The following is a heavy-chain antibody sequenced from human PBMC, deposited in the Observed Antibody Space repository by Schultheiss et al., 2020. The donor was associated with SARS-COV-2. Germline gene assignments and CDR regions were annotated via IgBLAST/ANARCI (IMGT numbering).Heavy chain of an antibody. CDR3: ARDGDVLMVYAH. Sequence: GGSLRLSCAASGFTFSSYAMSWVRQAPGKGLEWVSAISGSGGSTYYADSVKGRFTISRDNSKNTLYLQMNSLRAEDTAVYYCARDGDVLMVYAHWGQGTLVTVSS. J-gene: IGHJ4*02. D-gene: IGHD2-8*01. CDR2: ISGSGGST. CDR1: GFTFSSYA. V-gene: IGHV3-23*01.